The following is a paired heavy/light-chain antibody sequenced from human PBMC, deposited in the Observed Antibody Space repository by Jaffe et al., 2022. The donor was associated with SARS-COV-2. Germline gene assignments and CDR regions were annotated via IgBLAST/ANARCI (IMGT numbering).Heavy chain of an antibody. CDR3: ASYKEGVGGDGY. CDR2: IQSTGII. J-gene: IGHJ4*02. D-gene: IGHD2-21*02. CDR1: GGSVSSGNYH. V-gene: IGHV4-61*03. Sequence: QMQLQESGPGLVKPSETLSLTCSVSGGSVSSGNYHWSWIRQAPGEGLEWIGYIQSTGIIRTSPSLQSRVTMSIDTSKNHFSLRLTSLTAADTAVYYCASYKEGVGGDGYWGQGTLVTVSS.
Light chain of an antibody. CDR2: KVS. J-gene: IGKJ1*01. CDR3: QHYYSYTSWT. V-gene: IGKV1-5*03. Sequence: DIQMTQSPSTLSASVGDRVTITCRASQSLNNWLAWFQQKPGKAPKVLIYKVSNLGSGVPSRFSGSGSGTEFTLTISSLQPDDFATYYCQHYYSYTSWTFGQGTKVEIK. CDR1: QSLNNW.